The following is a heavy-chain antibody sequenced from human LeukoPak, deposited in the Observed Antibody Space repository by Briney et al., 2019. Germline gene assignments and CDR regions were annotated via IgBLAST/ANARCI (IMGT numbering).Heavy chain of an antibody. D-gene: IGHD4-23*01. Sequence: ASVKVSCKTSGYTFTSYYMHWFLPASGQGLKWMGIINPSGGSTSYAQKFQGRVTMTRDTSTSTVYMELSSLRSEDTAVYYCARESGGNAFDYWGQGTLVTVSS. V-gene: IGHV1-46*01. CDR3: ARESGGNAFDY. CDR1: GYTFTSYY. CDR2: INPSGGST. J-gene: IGHJ4*02.